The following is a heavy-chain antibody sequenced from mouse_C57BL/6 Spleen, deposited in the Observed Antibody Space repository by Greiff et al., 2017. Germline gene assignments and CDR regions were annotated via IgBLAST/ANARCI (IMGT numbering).Heavy chain of an antibody. CDR2: IRNKANGYTT. CDR1: GFTFTDYY. Sequence: EVKLVESGGGLVQPGGSLSLSCAASGFTFTDYYMSWVRQPPGKALEWLGFIRNKANGYTTESSASVKGRFTISRDNSQSILYLHMNALRAEDSATYYCARYEGLLRQWYFDVWGTGTTVTVSS. V-gene: IGHV7-3*01. J-gene: IGHJ1*03. D-gene: IGHD2-3*01. CDR3: ARYEGLLRQWYFDV.